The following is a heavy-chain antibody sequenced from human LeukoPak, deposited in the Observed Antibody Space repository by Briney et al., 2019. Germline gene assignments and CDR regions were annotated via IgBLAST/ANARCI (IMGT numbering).Heavy chain of an antibody. D-gene: IGHD4-11*01. J-gene: IGHJ4*02. V-gene: IGHV4-59*08. CDR3: ARHDYSNPRLDY. CDR1: DGSISNYY. CDR2: ISYSGYT. Sequence: SETLSLTCTVSDGSISNYYWSWIRQPPGKGLEWIGYISYSGYTNYNPSPKSRVTMSVDTSKNKFSLRLSSVTAADTAVYYCARHDYSNPRLDYWGQGTLVTVSS.